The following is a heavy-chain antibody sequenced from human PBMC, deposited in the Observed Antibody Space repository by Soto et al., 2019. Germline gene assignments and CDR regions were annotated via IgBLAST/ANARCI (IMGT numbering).Heavy chain of an antibody. CDR2: IYYSGST. CDR1: GGSASSGSYY. J-gene: IGHJ4*02. V-gene: IGHV4-61*01. D-gene: IGHD3-22*01. Sequence: PSETLSLTCTVSGGSASSGSYYWSWIRQPPGKGLEWIGYIYYSGSTNYNPSLKSRVTISVDTSKNQFSLKLSSVTAADTAVYYCALTPYYYDSSGMGFDYWGQGTLVTVSS. CDR3: ALTPYYYDSSGMGFDY.